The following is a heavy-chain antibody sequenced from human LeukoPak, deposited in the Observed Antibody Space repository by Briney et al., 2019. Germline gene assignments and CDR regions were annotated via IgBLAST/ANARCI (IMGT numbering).Heavy chain of an antibody. CDR1: GFTFSSYA. J-gene: IGHJ4*02. CDR2: ISDSGSTT. D-gene: IGHD6-19*01. Sequence: PGGSLRLSCAASGFTFSSYAMTWVRQAPGKGLEWVSIISDSGSTTYYTDSVKGRFTISRDNSKNTLYLQMNSLRAEDTAVYYCAKDRDTSGWFSYYFDYRGQGTLVTVSS. V-gene: IGHV3-23*01. CDR3: AKDRDTSGWFSYYFDY.